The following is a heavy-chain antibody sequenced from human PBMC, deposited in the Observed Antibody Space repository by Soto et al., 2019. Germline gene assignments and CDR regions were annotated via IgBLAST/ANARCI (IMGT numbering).Heavy chain of an antibody. D-gene: IGHD3-16*01. J-gene: IGHJ3*01. CDR2: MFYTGST. CDR3: ARHADRGTYTLAFDV. Sequence: YYWGWIRQPPGKGLEWIGSMFYTGSTHYHPSLESRVTVSVDASNDQFSLILTSVTATDTAVYYCARHADRGTYTLAFDVWGQGKLFTVSS. V-gene: IGHV4-39*01. CDR1: YY.